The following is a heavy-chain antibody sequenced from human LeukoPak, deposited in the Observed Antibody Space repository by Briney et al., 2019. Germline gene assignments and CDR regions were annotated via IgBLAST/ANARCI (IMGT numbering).Heavy chain of an antibody. D-gene: IGHD6-13*01. CDR3: ARAYSSSWYRDYYGMDV. CDR2: INSDGSST. CDR1: GFTFSSYW. J-gene: IGHJ6*02. Sequence: GGSLRLSCAASGFTFSSYWMHWVRQAPGKGLVSVSRINSDGSSTSYADSVKGRFTISRDNAKNTLYLQMNSLRAEDTAVYYCARAYSSSWYRDYYGMDVWGQGTTVTVSS. V-gene: IGHV3-74*01.